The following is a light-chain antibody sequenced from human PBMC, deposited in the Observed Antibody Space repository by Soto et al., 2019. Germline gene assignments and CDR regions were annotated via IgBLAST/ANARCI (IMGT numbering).Light chain of an antibody. V-gene: IGKV3-15*01. CDR2: GAS. J-gene: IGKJ1*01. CDR1: QSVSSN. Sequence: EIVMTQSPATLSVSPGERATLSCSASQSVSSNLAWYQQKPGQAPRLLIYGASTRATGIPARFSGSGSGTEFTLTISSLQSEDFAVYYCPQYNNWPRTFGQGTKVEIK. CDR3: PQYNNWPRT.